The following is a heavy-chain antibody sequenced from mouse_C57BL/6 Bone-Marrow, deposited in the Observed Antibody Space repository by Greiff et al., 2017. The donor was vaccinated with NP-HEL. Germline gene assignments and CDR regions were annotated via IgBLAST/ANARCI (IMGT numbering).Heavy chain of an antibody. CDR3: ESYYNNYVDWYYGV. V-gene: IGHV1-81*01. CDR2: IYPRSGNT. J-gene: IGHJ1*03. Sequence: QVQLQQSGAELARPGASVKLSCKASGYTFTSYGISWVKQRTGQGLEWIGEIYPRSGNTYYNEKFKGKATLTADKSSSTAYMQLRSLTSEDSAVYFCESYYNNYVDWYYGVWGTGTTVTVSS. D-gene: IGHD2-5*01. CDR1: GYTFTSYG.